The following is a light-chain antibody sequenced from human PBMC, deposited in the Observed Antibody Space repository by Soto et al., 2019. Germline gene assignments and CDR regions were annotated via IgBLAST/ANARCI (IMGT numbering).Light chain of an antibody. CDR2: GAS. J-gene: IGKJ2*01. V-gene: IGKV3-15*01. Sequence: IVMTQSPAPLSVSPGQRATLSCRASLSVSSNLAWYQHKPGQAPRLLIYGASTRATGIPARFSGSGSGTEFTLTINSLQSEDFAVYYCQQYNDWYTFGQGTKLEIK. CDR3: QQYNDWYT. CDR1: LSVSSN.